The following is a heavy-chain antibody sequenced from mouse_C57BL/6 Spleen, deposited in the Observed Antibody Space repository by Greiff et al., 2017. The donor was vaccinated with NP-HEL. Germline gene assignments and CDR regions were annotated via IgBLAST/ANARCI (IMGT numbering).Heavy chain of an antibody. Sequence: EVKLMESGGGLVKPGGSLTLSCAASGFTFSDYGMHWVRQAPEKGLEWVAYISSGSSTIYYADTVKGRFTISRDNAKNTLFLQMTSLRSEDTAMYYCARPYYYGSSYDYAMDYWGQGTSVTVSS. V-gene: IGHV5-17*01. J-gene: IGHJ4*01. CDR2: ISSGSSTI. D-gene: IGHD1-1*01. CDR1: GFTFSDYG. CDR3: ARPYYYGSSYDYAMDY.